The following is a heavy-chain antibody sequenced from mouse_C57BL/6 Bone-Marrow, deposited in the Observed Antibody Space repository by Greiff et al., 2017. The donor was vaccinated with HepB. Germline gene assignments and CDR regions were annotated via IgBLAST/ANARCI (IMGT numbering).Heavy chain of an antibody. CDR1: GFTFSDYG. J-gene: IGHJ1*03. CDR3: ARLTPYWYFDV. Sequence: EVQLVESGGGLVQPGGSLKLSCAASGFTFSDYGMAWVRQAPSKGPEWVAFISNLAYSIYYADTVTGRFTISRENAKNTLYLEMSSLRSEDTAMYYCARLTPYWYFDVWGTGTTVTVSA. V-gene: IGHV5-15*01. D-gene: IGHD1-3*01. CDR2: ISNLAYSI.